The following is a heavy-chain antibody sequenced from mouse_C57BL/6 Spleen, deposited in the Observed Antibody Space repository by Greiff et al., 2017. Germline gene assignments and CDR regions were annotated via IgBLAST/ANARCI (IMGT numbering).Heavy chain of an antibody. J-gene: IGHJ2*01. Sequence: QVQLQQPGAELVRPGSSVKLSCKASGYTFTSYWMDWVKQRPGQGLEWIGNIYPSDSETHYNQKFKGKATLTVDKSSSTAYMQLSSLTSEDSAVYYCATGTGAHFDYWGQGTTLTVSS. CDR1: GYTFTSYW. CDR2: IYPSDSET. D-gene: IGHD4-1*01. CDR3: ATGTGAHFDY. V-gene: IGHV1-61*01.